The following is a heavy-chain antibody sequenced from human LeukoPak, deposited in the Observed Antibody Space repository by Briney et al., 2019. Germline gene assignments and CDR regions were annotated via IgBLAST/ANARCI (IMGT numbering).Heavy chain of an antibody. CDR1: GGSISSYY. J-gene: IGHJ3*02. CDR2: IYYSGST. CDR3: AREVAALVSRAFDI. Sequence: SETLSLTCTVSGGSISSYYWSWIRQPPGKGLEWVGYIYYSGSTNYNPSLKSRVTISVDTSKNQFSLKLSSVTAADAAVYYCAREVAALVSRAFDIWGQGTMVTVSS. D-gene: IGHD6-13*01. V-gene: IGHV4-59*01.